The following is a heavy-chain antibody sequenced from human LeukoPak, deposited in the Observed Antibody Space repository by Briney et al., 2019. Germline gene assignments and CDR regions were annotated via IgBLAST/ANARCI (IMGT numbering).Heavy chain of an antibody. CDR2: IYTSGST. CDR3: ARGTDYSSSWYEYYYGMDV. J-gene: IGHJ6*02. CDR1: GGSISGYY. V-gene: IGHV4-4*07. Sequence: PSETLSPTCTVSGGSISGYYWSWIRQPAGKGLEWIGRIYTSGSTNYNPSLKSRVTMSVDTSKNQFSLKLSSVTAADTAVYYCARGTDYSSSWYEYYYGMDVWGQGTTVTVSS. D-gene: IGHD6-13*01.